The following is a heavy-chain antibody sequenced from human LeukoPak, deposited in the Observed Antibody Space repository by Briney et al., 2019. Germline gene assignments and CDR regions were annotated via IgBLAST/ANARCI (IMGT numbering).Heavy chain of an antibody. D-gene: IGHD1-26*01. CDR2: ISGSGYST. CDR1: GFTFNNYA. J-gene: IGHJ4*02. Sequence: GGSLRLSCVASGFTFNNYAMTWVRQAPGKGLEWVSAISGSGYSTYYADSVKGRFTISRDNSKNTLYLQMNSLRAEDTALYFCAQWSRYFDYWGRGTLVTVSS. V-gene: IGHV3-23*01. CDR3: AQWSRYFDY.